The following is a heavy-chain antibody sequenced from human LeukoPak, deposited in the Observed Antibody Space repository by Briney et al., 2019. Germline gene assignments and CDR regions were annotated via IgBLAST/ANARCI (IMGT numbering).Heavy chain of an antibody. Sequence: GSLRLSCAASGFTFSSYGMHWVRQAPGKGLEWVAVISYDGSNKYYADSVKGRFTISRDNSKNTLYLQMNSLRAEDTAVYYCARVGLTYGDNEGSFDYWGQGTLVTVSS. V-gene: IGHV3-30*03. CDR2: ISYDGSNK. D-gene: IGHD4-17*01. J-gene: IGHJ4*02. CDR3: ARVGLTYGDNEGSFDY. CDR1: GFTFSSYG.